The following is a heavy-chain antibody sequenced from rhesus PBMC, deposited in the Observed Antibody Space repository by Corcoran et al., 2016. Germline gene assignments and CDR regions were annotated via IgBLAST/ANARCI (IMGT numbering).Heavy chain of an antibody. CDR2: ISSDGSKK. V-gene: IGHV3-54*02. CDR3: TRFDY. J-gene: IGHJ4*01. Sequence: EVQVVESGGGLVQPGGSLRLSCAASGFTFTTYGFLWVRQAPGKGREWVAVISSDGSKKYYADSVEDRFTISRDNSKNMVYLQMNNLKLEDMAVYYCTRFDYWGQGVLVTVSS. CDR1: GFTFTTYG.